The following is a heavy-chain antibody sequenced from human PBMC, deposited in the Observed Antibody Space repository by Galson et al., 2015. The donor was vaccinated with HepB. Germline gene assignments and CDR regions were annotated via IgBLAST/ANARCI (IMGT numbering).Heavy chain of an antibody. CDR3: ARERISVRYLDGLDPKSSSNGMDV. D-gene: IGHD3-3*01. Sequence: SLRLSCAASGFSVSSNYISWVRQAPGKGLEWVSVIYSGGNTYYATSAKGRFTISRDESKNTVYLQMHTLRAEDTAVYYCARERISVRYLDGLDPKSSSNGMDVWGQGTPATVS. CDR2: IYSGGNT. V-gene: IGHV3-53*01. J-gene: IGHJ6*02. CDR1: GFSVSSNY.